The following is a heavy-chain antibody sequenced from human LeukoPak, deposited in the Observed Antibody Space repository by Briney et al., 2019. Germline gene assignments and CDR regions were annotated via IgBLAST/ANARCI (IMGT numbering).Heavy chain of an antibody. D-gene: IGHD3-22*01. J-gene: IGHJ3*02. CDR3: TREDDSSGYRPFDI. CDR1: GYTFTAYF. Sequence: ASVKVSCKASGYTFTAYFMHWVRQAPGQGLEWMGRVNPNSGVTNSIQKFQGRVTMTRDTSISTAYMDLSSLRSDDTAVYYCTREDDSSGYRPFDIWGQGTMVTVSS. CDR2: VNPNSGVT. V-gene: IGHV1-2*06.